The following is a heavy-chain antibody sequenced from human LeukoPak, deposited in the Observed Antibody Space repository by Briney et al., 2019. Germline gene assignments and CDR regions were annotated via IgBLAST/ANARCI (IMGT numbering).Heavy chain of an antibody. CDR3: ATPGPNYGDYAYDS. CDR1: GDSVSSGRYY. CDR2: IYCTGTT. V-gene: IGHV4-61*01. Sequence: SETLSLTCTVSGDSVSSGRYYWTWIRQPPGKALEWIGYIYCTGTTAYNPSLKSRVTISIDMSKNQFSLKLSSVTAADTAIYYCATPGPNYGDYAYDSWGQGTLVTVSS. J-gene: IGHJ4*02. D-gene: IGHD4-17*01.